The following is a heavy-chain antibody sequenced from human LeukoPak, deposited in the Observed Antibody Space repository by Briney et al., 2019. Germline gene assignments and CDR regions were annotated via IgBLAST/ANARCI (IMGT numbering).Heavy chain of an antibody. J-gene: IGHJ4*02. Sequence: RASVKVSCKASGYTFTSYGISWVRQAPGQGLEWMGWISAYNGNTNYAQKLQGRVTMTTDTSTSTAYMELRSLRSDDTAVYYCASSRAGGYFVYWGQGTLVTVSS. D-gene: IGHD3-16*01. CDR1: GYTFTSYG. CDR2: ISAYNGNT. CDR3: ASSRAGGYFVY. V-gene: IGHV1-18*04.